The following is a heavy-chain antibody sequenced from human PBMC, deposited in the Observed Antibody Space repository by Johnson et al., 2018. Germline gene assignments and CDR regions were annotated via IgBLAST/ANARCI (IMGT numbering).Heavy chain of an antibody. CDR1: GGTFSSYA. CDR2: IIPIFGTA. V-gene: IGHV1-69*01. D-gene: IGHD6-13*01. J-gene: IGHJ4*02. Sequence: VQLLESGAEVKKPGSSVKVSCKASGGTFSSYAISWVRQAPGQGLEWMGGIIPIFGTANYAQKFQGRVTITADESPSTAYMELSSLGSEDTAVYYGGRGLRAAAGAADYWGQGTLVTVSS. CDR3: GRGLRAAAGAADY.